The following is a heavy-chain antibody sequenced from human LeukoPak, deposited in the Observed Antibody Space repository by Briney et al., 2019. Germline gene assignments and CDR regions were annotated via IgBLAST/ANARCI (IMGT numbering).Heavy chain of an antibody. CDR2: ITADSGTT. CDR1: GFTFSTKS. Sequence: GGSLRLSCAVSGFTFSTKSMNWVRQAPGKGLEWVSYITADSGTTYYADSVKGRFTISRDNAKNSLYLQMNSLRDEDTAVYHCASRDYFDYWGQGTLVTVSS. CDR3: ASRDYFDY. J-gene: IGHJ4*02. V-gene: IGHV3-48*02.